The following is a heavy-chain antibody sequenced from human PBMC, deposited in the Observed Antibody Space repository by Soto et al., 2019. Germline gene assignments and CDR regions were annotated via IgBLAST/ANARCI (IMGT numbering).Heavy chain of an antibody. CDR2: IIPIFGTA. CDR1: GYTFTSYA. Sequence: ASVKVSCKASGYTFTSYAISWVRQAPGQGLEWMGGIIPIFGTANYAQKFQGRVTITADESTSTAYMELSSLRSEDTAVYYCATSGYDYYWFDPWGQGTLVTVS. J-gene: IGHJ5*02. D-gene: IGHD5-12*01. V-gene: IGHV1-69*13. CDR3: ATSGYDYYWFDP.